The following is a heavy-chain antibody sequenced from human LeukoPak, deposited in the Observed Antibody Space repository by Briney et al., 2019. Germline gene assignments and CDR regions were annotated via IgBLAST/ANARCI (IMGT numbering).Heavy chain of an antibody. V-gene: IGHV3-30-3*01. Sequence: GGSLRLSCAASGFTLSSYAMQWVRQAPGKGLGWVAVISYDGSNKYYADSVKGRFTISRDNSKNTLYLQMNSLRAEDTAVYYCAREGWPQFSAVAASYVGAFDIWGQGTMVTVSS. CDR1: GFTLSSYA. J-gene: IGHJ3*02. CDR2: ISYDGSNK. D-gene: IGHD6-19*01. CDR3: AREGWPQFSAVAASYVGAFDI.